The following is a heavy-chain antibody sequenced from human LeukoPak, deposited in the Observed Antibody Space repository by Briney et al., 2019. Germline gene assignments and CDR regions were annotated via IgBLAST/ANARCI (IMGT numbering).Heavy chain of an antibody. J-gene: IGHJ4*02. CDR3: ARGSYLGRLWFYDY. CDR1: GFTFSSYS. Sequence: GGSLRLSCAASGFTFSSYSMNWVRQAPGKGLEWVSYISSSSSTIYYADSVKGRFTISRDNAKNSLYLQMNSLRAEDTAVYYCARGSYLGRLWFYDYWGQGTLVTVSS. V-gene: IGHV3-48*04. D-gene: IGHD4/OR15-4a*01. CDR2: ISSSSSTI.